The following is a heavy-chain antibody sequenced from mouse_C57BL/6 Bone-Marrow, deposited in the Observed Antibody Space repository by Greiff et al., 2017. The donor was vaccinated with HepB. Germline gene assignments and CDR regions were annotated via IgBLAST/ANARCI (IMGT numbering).Heavy chain of an antibody. CDR3: TRDRFDYYFDY. V-gene: IGHV5-6*01. D-gene: IGHD2-14*01. CDR2: INTGGNYT. J-gene: IGHJ2*01. CDR1: GFTFSTSG. Sequence: EVNVVESGGDLVKPGGSLKLSCAASGFTFSTSGMSWVRQTPDKRLEWVATINTGGNYTYYPDSVKGRFTISKDTAKNTLFLLMNSLKSEDSAIYYCTRDRFDYYFDYWGQGTTLTVSS.